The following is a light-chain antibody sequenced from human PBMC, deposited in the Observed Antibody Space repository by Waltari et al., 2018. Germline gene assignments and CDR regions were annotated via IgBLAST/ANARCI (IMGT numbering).Light chain of an antibody. CDR2: GAS. CDR1: QSVSRA. V-gene: IGKV3-20*01. CDR3: QHYLRLPVT. J-gene: IGKJ1*01. Sequence: ETVLPQSPGTLSLSSGERATVSFRASQSVSRALAWYQQKPGQAPRLLIYGASTRATGIPDRFSGSGSGTDVSLTISRLEPDDFAVYYCQHYLRLPVTFGQGTTVEI.